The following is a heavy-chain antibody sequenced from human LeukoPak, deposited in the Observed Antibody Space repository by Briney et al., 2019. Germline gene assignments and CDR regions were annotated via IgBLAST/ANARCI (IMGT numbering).Heavy chain of an antibody. D-gene: IGHD3-22*01. J-gene: IGHJ4*02. CDR2: IYSGGGT. V-gene: IGHV3-66*04. CDR1: GFTVSSYH. Sequence: GGSLRLSCAGSGFTVSSYHMSWVRQAQGKGLEWVSIIYSGGGTNYADSVKGRFTISRDNSKNTLYLQMNSLRAEDTAVYYCARHQSSGNHNWGQGTLVTVSS. CDR3: ARHQSSGNHN.